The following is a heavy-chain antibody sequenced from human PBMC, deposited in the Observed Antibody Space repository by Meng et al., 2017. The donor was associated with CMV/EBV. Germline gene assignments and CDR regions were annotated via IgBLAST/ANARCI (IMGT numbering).Heavy chain of an antibody. V-gene: IGHV3-7*01. CDR1: GFTFSSYW. CDR3: ARAGRSSSRPIDY. CDR2: IKQDGSEK. D-gene: IGHD6-13*01. Sequence: GESLKISCAASGFTFSSYWMSWVRQAPGKGLEWVANIKQDGSEKYYVDSVKGRFTISRDNAKNSLYLQMNSLRAEDTAVYYCARAGRSSSRPIDYWGQGTLVTVSS. J-gene: IGHJ4*02.